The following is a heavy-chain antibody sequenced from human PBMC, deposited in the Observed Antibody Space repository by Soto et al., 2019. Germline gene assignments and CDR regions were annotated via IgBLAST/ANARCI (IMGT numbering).Heavy chain of an antibody. J-gene: IGHJ6*02. CDR2: ISYDGSNK. Sequence: GGSLRLSCAASGFTFSSYGMHWVRQAPGKGLEWVAVISYDGSNKYYADSVKGRFTISRDNSKNTLYLQMNSLRAEDTAVYYCAKDIYSGYTQFYYYYGMDVWGQGTTVTVS. D-gene: IGHD5-12*01. V-gene: IGHV3-30*18. CDR1: GFTFSSYG. CDR3: AKDIYSGYTQFYYYYGMDV.